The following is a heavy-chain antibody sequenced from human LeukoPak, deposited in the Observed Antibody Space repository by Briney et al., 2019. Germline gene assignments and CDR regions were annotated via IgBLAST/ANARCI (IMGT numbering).Heavy chain of an antibody. CDR2: IYYSGST. CDR1: GGSISSYY. D-gene: IGHD5-18*01. J-gene: IGHJ4*02. CDR3: ARGGYSYGYWSFDY. V-gene: IGHV4-59*01. Sequence: SETLSLTCTVSGGSISSYYWSWIRQPPGKGLEWIGYIYYSGSTNYNPSLKSRVTISVDTSKNQFSLKLSSVTAADTAVYYCARGGYSYGYWSFDYWGQGTLVTVSS.